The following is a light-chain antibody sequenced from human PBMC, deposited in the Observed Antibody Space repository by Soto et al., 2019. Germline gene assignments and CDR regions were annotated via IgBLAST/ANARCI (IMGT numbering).Light chain of an antibody. CDR2: DDS. J-gene: IGLJ3*02. CDR3: QVWDSSSDHWV. Sequence: SSELTQPPSVSVAPGQTAKITCGGDNIKSKSVHWYQQRPGQAPVLVVYDDSDRPSGIPDRFSGSNSGNTATLTISRGEAGDEADYYCQVWDSSSDHWVFGGGTKLTVL. CDR1: NIKSKS. V-gene: IGLV3-21*02.